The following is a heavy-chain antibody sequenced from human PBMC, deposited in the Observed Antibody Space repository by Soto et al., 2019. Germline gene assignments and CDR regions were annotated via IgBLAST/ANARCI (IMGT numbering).Heavy chain of an antibody. D-gene: IGHD6-13*01. V-gene: IGHV3-23*01. J-gene: IGHJ4*02. CDR3: ARRSSSWYFDY. CDR2: ISGSDGST. CDR1: GFTFSGYA. Sequence: PGGSLRLSCAASGFTFSGYAMSWVRQAPGKGLEWVSAISGSDGSTYYADSVKGRFTISRDNSKNTLNLQMNSLRAEDTAVYYCARRSSSWYFDYWGQGTLVTVSS.